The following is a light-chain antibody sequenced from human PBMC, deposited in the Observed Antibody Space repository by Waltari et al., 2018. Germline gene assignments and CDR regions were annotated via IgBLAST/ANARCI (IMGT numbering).Light chain of an antibody. Sequence: DILMTQSPATLPVSLGERATLSCRASQNINAKLAWYQLRPGQAPRLLISGGSTRATGVPARFSGSGAGIEFTLTISGLQSEDFAVYSCQQYNNWPQTFGQGTKLEV. CDR1: QNINAK. CDR2: GGS. CDR3: QQYNNWPQT. V-gene: IGKV3-15*01. J-gene: IGKJ2*01.